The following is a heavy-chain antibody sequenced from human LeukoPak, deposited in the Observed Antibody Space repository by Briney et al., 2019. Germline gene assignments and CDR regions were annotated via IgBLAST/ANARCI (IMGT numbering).Heavy chain of an antibody. Sequence: SETLSLTCAVSGGSISSSNWWSWVRQPPGKGLEWIGEIYHSGSTNYNPSLKSRVTISVDKSKNQFSLKLSSVTAADTAVYYCARKLLQTDFLRYFDWLPEIGYFDYWGQGTLVTVSS. CDR2: IYHSGST. D-gene: IGHD3-9*01. J-gene: IGHJ4*02. V-gene: IGHV4-4*02. CDR3: ARKLLQTDFLRYFDWLPEIGYFDY. CDR1: GGSISSSNW.